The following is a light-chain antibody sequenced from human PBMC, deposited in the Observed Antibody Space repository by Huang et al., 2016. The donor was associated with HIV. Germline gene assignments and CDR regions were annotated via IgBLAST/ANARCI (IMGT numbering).Light chain of an antibody. V-gene: IGKV3-15*01. Sequence: IVMTQSPGTLSVSPGERATLSCRASQSVSRHLAWYQQKPGQAPRLLIYGASTRATGIPARFSCSGSGTEFTLTIDSLQSEDFAIYYCQHYHDWPPWTFGQGTKVDIK. CDR3: QHYHDWPPWT. CDR1: QSVSRH. CDR2: GAS. J-gene: IGKJ1*01.